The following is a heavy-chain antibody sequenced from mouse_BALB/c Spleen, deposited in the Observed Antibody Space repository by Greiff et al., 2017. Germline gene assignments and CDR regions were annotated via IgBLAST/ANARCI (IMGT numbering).Heavy chain of an antibody. Sequence: VQLQQSGPGLVKPSQSLSLTCTVTGYSITSDYAWNWIRQFPGNKLEWMGYISYSGSTSYNPSLKSRISITRDTSKNQFFLQLNSVTTEDTATYYCARWKLLRFYAMDYWGQGTSVTVSS. J-gene: IGHJ4*01. V-gene: IGHV3-2*02. D-gene: IGHD1-1*01. CDR1: GYSITSDYA. CDR2: ISYSGST. CDR3: ARWKLLRFYAMDY.